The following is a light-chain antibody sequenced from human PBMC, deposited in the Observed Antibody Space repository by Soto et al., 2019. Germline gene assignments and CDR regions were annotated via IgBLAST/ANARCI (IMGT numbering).Light chain of an antibody. CDR2: DAS. CDR1: RSVSSY. CDR3: QHRSDWPPRLT. J-gene: IGKJ4*01. Sequence: EIVLTQSPATLSLSPGERATLSSGASRSVSSYLAWYQQKPGQAPSLLIYDASYRATGIPARFSGSGSGTDFTLTISSLEREDFAVYYCQHRSDWPPRLTFGGGTKVEIK. V-gene: IGKV3-11*01.